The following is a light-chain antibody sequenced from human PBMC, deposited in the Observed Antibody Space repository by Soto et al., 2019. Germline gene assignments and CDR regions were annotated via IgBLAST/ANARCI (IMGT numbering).Light chain of an antibody. CDR1: QSISSW. J-gene: IGKJ1*01. V-gene: IGKV1-5*03. CDR2: KAS. Sequence: IQMTQSPSTLPASVGDRVTITCRASQSISSWLAWYQQKPGKAPKLLIYKASTLESGVPSRFSGSGSGTEFTLTISSLQPDDFATYYCQQYNTHWTFGQGTKVEIK. CDR3: QQYNTHWT.